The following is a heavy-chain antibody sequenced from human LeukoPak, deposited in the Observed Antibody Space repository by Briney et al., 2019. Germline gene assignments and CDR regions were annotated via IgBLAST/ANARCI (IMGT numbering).Heavy chain of an antibody. Sequence: PGGSLRLSCAASGFTFDDYAMHWVRQAPGKGLEWVSLISGDGGSTYYADSVKGRFTISRDNSKNSLYLQMNSLRTEDTALYYCAKDTSISRYSSGWYYYYYGMDVWGQGTTVTVSS. CDR3: AKDTSISRYSSGWYYYYYGMDV. D-gene: IGHD6-19*01. J-gene: IGHJ6*02. CDR1: GFTFDDYA. CDR2: ISGDGGST. V-gene: IGHV3-43*02.